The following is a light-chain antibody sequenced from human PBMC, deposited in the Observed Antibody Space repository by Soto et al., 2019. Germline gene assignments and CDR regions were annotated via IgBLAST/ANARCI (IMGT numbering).Light chain of an antibody. CDR3: QQLNTYSA. CDR1: QGSNTY. V-gene: IGKV1-9*01. J-gene: IGKJ4*01. Sequence: DIQLTQSPSFLSASVGDRVTITCRASQGSNTYLAWYQQKPGKAPKVLIYDASKLHSGVPSRFRGSGSGTEFTLAISSLQPEDFATYFCQQLNTYSAFGGGTKVEIK. CDR2: DAS.